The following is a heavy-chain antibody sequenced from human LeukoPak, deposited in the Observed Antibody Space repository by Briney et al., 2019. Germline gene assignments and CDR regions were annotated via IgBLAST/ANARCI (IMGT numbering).Heavy chain of an antibody. J-gene: IGHJ4*02. CDR1: GFTFSSYS. V-gene: IGHV3-21*01. D-gene: IGHD5-18*01. CDR2: ISSSSSYI. CDR3: ARGETAMVARYYFDY. Sequence: GGSLRLPCAASGFTFSSYSMNWVRQAPRKGLEWVSSISSSSSYIHYADSVKGRFTISRDNAKNSLYLQMNSLRAEDTAVYYCARGETAMVARYYFDYWGQGTLVTVSS.